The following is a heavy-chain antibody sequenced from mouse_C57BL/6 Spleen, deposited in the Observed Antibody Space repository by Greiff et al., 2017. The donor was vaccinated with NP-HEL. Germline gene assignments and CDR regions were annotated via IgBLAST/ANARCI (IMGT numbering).Heavy chain of an antibody. Sequence: VQLKESGGGLVKPGGSLKLSCAASGFTFSSYAMSWVRQTPEKRLEWVATISDGGSYTYYPDNVKGRFTISRDNAKNNLYLQMSHLKSEDTAMYYWARKATYYSNYFDYWGQGTTLTVSS. J-gene: IGHJ2*01. CDR2: ISDGGSYT. D-gene: IGHD2-5*01. V-gene: IGHV5-4*01. CDR3: ARKATYYSNYFDY. CDR1: GFTFSSYA.